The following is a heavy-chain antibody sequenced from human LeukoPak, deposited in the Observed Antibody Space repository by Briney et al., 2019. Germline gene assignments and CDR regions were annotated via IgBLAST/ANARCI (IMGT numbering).Heavy chain of an antibody. V-gene: IGHV4-34*01. CDR3: AGSMVRGVNGYYFDY. CDR2: INHSGST. CDR1: GGSFSGYY. D-gene: IGHD3-10*01. J-gene: IGHJ4*02. Sequence: SETLSLTCAVYGGSFSGYYWSWIRQPPGRGLEWIGEINHSGSTNYNPSLKSRVTISVDTSKNQFSLKLSSVTAADTAVYYCAGSMVRGVNGYYFDYWGQGTLVTVSS.